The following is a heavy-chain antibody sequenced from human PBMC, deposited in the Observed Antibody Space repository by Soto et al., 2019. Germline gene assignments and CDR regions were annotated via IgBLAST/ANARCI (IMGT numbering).Heavy chain of an antibody. CDR1: DGSISNFY. J-gene: IGHJ5*02. V-gene: IGHV4-59*12. CDR2: ISSSGNT. Sequence: SETLSLTCTVSDGSISNFYWSWIRQPPGKGLEWIGYISSSGNTNYNPSLKSRVSISVDTSKNQFSLNLTSVTVADTAVYYCAREPISTPRGVTQVDPWGQGTQVTVSS. D-gene: IGHD3-10*01. CDR3: AREPISTPRGVTQVDP.